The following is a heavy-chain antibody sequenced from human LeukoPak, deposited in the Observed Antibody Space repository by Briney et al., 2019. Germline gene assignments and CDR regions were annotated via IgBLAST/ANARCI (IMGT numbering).Heavy chain of an antibody. CDR2: ISSSGNT. Sequence: GGSLRLSCAASGFTFSRSAMTWVRQTPGKGLDWVSSISSSGNTYYADSVKGRFTISRDNSKNMLYLQMNSLRAEDTAVYYCARDRGCSSTSCYRGGFDYWGQGTLVTVSS. CDR3: ARDRGCSSTSCYRGGFDY. J-gene: IGHJ4*02. V-gene: IGHV3-23*01. CDR1: GFTFSRSA. D-gene: IGHD2-2*02.